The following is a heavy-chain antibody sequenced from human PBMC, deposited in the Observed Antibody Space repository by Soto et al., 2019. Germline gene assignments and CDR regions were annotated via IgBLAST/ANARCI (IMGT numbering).Heavy chain of an antibody. CDR3: AKDRDSGHSGIYYDLDH. CDR2: ISYDGSKK. Sequence: QVQLVDSGGGVVQPERSLRLSCVASGFSFNSYGMHWVRQAPGKGLEWVAAISYDGSKKYYLDSVKGRFTISRDNSRHALYLQMDSLRDGDTAVYSCAKDRDSGHSGIYYDLDHWGQGTLVTVSS. CDR1: GFSFNSYG. V-gene: IGHV3-30*18. D-gene: IGHD1-26*01. J-gene: IGHJ4*02.